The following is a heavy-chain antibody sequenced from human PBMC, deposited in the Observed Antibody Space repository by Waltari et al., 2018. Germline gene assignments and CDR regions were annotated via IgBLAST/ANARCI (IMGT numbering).Heavy chain of an antibody. CDR1: GFTVSSNY. V-gene: IGHV3-53*02. CDR3: ARGSGLSGLPGAFDI. Sequence: EVQLVETGGGLLQPGGSLRLSCAASGFTVSSNYLSWVPLAPGKGLEWVSVIYSGGSTYYADSVKGRFTISRDNSKNTLYLQMNSLRAEDTAVYYCARGSGLSGLPGAFDIWGQGTMVTVSS. CDR2: IYSGGST. D-gene: IGHD1-26*01. J-gene: IGHJ3*02.